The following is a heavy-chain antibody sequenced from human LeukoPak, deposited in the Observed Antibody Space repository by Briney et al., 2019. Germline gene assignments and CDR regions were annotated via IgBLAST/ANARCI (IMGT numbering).Heavy chain of an antibody. CDR2: INSDGSST. V-gene: IGHV3-74*01. J-gene: IGHJ6*02. CDR3: ARQRSPYGLDV. Sequence: GGSLRLSCAASGFTFSRYWMHWVRQGPGKGLVWVSRINSDGSSTSYADSVKGRFTISRDNAKNTLYLQMNSLRAEDTAVYYCARQRSPYGLDVWGQGTTVTVSS. CDR1: GFTFSRYW.